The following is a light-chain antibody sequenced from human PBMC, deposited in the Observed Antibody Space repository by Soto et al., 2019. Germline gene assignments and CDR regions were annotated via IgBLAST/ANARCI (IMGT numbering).Light chain of an antibody. CDR1: SSNIGGNS. J-gene: IGLJ1*01. CDR2: STN. CDR3: AAWDESINGVV. Sequence: SVLTQPPSASGTPGQRVTISCSGSSSNIGGNSVNWFQQFPGAAPKLLISSTNQRPSGVPDRFSGSKSGTSGSLAISGLQSGDEAEYLCAAWDESINGVVFGAGNKVTVL. V-gene: IGLV1-44*01.